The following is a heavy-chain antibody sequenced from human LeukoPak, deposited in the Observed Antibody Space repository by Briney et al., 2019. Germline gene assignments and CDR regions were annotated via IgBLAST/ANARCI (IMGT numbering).Heavy chain of an antibody. CDR1: GGSLSGYY. V-gene: IGHV4-34*01. J-gene: IGHJ5*02. CDR3: ARGGGWFDP. Sequence: SETLSLTCAVYGGSLSGYYWSWIRQPPGKGLEWIEEINHSGSTNYNPSLKSRVTISVDTSKNQFSLKLSSVTAADTAVYYCARGGGWFDPWGQGTLVTVSS. CDR2: INHSGST.